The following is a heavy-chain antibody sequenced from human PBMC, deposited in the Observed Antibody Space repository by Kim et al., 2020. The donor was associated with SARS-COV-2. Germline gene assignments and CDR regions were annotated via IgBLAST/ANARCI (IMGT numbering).Heavy chain of an antibody. CDR1: GFTFSSYW. Sequence: GGGRRCAGGAGGFTFSSYWMSWVRQAPGKGLEWVANIKQDGSEKYYVDSVKGRFTISRDNAKNSLYLQMNSLRAEDTAVYYCARVEGATEKYYYYYGMDVWGQGTTVTVSS. D-gene: IGHD1-26*01. V-gene: IGHV3-7*01. CDR2: IKQDGSEK. CDR3: ARVEGATEKYYYYYGMDV. J-gene: IGHJ6*02.